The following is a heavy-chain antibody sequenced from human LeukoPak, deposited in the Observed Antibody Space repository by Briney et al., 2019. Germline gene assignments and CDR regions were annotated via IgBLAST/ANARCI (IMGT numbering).Heavy chain of an antibody. CDR3: ATVAAAGTEYFDL. J-gene: IGHJ4*02. CDR2: IYSDGTT. V-gene: IGHV3-53*01. D-gene: IGHD2-15*01. Sequence: GGSLRLSCAASGFTVSSNYMTWVRQAPGKGLEWVSLIYSDGTTFYADSVKGRFTISRDNSKNTLYLQMNSLRAEDTAVYYCATVAAAGTEYFDLWGQGTLVPVSS. CDR1: GFTVSSNY.